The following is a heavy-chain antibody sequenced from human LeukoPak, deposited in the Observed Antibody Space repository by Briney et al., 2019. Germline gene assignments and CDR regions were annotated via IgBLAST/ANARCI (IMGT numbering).Heavy chain of an antibody. V-gene: IGHV4-31*03. CDR1: GGSIRSDDYS. CDR3: ARDHTETSSLNFRNYYYYGMDI. CDR2: IYYSGST. Sequence: PSQTLSLTCTVSGGSIRSDDYSWNWIRQHPGKGLEWIGYIYYSGSTYYNPSLTSRVTMPVDTSKNQFSLKLSSVTAADTAIYYCARDHTETSSLNFRNYYYYGMDIWGQGTTVIVSS. J-gene: IGHJ6*02. D-gene: IGHD4-11*01.